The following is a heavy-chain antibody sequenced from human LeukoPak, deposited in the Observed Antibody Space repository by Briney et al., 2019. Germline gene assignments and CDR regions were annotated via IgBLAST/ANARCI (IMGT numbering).Heavy chain of an antibody. D-gene: IGHD3-16*01. J-gene: IGHJ5*02. V-gene: IGHV4-34*01. CDR1: GGSFSGYY. CDR2: INHSGST. Sequence: SETLSLTCAVYGGSFSGYYWSWIRQPPGKGLEWIGEINHSGSTNYNPSLKSRVTISVDTSKNQFSLKLSSVTAAVTAVYYCARGWVSYDYVWGSSRPLPWFDPWGQGTLVTVSS. CDR3: ARGWVSYDYVWGSSRPLPWFDP.